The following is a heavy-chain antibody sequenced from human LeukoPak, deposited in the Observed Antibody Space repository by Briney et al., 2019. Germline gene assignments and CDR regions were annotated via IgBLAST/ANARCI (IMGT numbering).Heavy chain of an antibody. CDR3: ARGARISSSWYSSV. CDR2: ISAYNNNT. J-gene: IGHJ4*02. CDR1: GYTFSNYG. Sequence: SVKVSCKTSGYTFSNYGVSWVRQAPGQGLEWMGWISAYNNNTNYAQKFQGRLTTTTDTSTSTAYMELRSLRSDDTAVYYCARGARISSSWYSSVWGQGTLITVS. V-gene: IGHV1-18*01. D-gene: IGHD2-2*01.